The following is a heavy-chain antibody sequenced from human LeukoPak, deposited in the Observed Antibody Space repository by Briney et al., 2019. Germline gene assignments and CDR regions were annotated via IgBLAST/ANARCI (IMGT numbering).Heavy chain of an antibody. CDR3: ARDGIVVVPAAMSYYYGMDV. CDR2: ISSSSSTI. Sequence: GGSLRLSCAASGFTFSSYSMNWVRQAPGKGLEWVSYISSSSSTIYYADSVKGRFTISRDNAKNSLYLQMNSLRAEDTAVYYCARDGIVVVPAAMSYYYGMDVWGQGTTVTVPS. J-gene: IGHJ6*02. V-gene: IGHV3-48*01. D-gene: IGHD2-2*01. CDR1: GFTFSSYS.